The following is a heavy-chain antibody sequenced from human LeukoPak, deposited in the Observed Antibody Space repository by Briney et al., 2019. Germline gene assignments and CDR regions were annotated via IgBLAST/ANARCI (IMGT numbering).Heavy chain of an antibody. CDR3: TRDISGGYFNWFDP. Sequence: PGRSLRLSCAASGFRFADYAMHWVRQAPGKGLDCVSGITWNGGDIGYAESVKGRFTISRDNAKNSLHLQMNSLTSDDTALYYCTRDISGGYFNWFDPWGQGTLVFVSS. V-gene: IGHV3-9*01. CDR1: GFRFADYA. D-gene: IGHD2-15*01. J-gene: IGHJ5*02. CDR2: ITWNGGDI.